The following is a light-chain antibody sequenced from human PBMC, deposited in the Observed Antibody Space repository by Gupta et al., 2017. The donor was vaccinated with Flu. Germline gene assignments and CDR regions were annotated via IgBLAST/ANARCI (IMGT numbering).Light chain of an antibody. CDR1: QSISSY. CDR2: AAS. CDR3: QQSYSTFA. J-gene: IGKJ3*01. V-gene: IGKV1-39*01. Sequence: DIQMTQSPSSLSASVGDRVTITCRASQSISSYLNWYQQKPGKAPKLLIYAASRWQSGVPSRFSGSGSGTDFTLTSSRRQPEDFATYYWQQSYSTFAFGHGTNVDIK.